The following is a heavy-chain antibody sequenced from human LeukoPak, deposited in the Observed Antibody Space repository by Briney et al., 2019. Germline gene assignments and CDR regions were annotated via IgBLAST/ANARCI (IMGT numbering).Heavy chain of an antibody. CDR3: AKRVAAPGRTYYFDY. Sequence: GSLRLSCEASGFTFISNALRWVRQAPGKGLVWVSDIGTSVSDTYYADSVKGRFTISRDNSKNTVYLQLNSLRAEDTAVYYCAKRVAAPGRTYYFDYWGQGTLVIVSS. D-gene: IGHD6-13*01. CDR2: IGTSVSDT. V-gene: IGHV3-23*01. J-gene: IGHJ4*02. CDR1: GFTFISNA.